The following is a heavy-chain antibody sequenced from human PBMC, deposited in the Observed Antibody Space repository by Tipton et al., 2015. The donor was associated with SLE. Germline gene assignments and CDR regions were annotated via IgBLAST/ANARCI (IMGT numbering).Heavy chain of an antibody. V-gene: IGHV4-39*07. CDR2: IYYTGLT. D-gene: IGHD2-21*01. Sequence: GLVKPSETLSLTCTVSGGSVSITSHFWGWIRQPPGKGLEWIGTIYYTGLTYYNPSLKSRVTISVDTSKNHFSLKLSSVTAADTAVYYCASNVVVPGYGRAFDIWGQGTMVAVSS. J-gene: IGHJ3*02. CDR3: ASNVVVPGYGRAFDI. CDR1: GGSVSITSHF.